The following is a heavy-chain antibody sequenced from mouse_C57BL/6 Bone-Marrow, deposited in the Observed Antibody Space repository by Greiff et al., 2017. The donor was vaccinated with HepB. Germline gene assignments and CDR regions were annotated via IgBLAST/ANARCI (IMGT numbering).Heavy chain of an antibody. V-gene: IGHV1-55*01. CDR1: GYTFTSYW. CDR3: ARWGYGSSYGAMDY. D-gene: IGHD1-1*01. Sequence: VQLQQSGAELVKPGASVKMSCKASGYTFTSYWITWVKQRPGQGLEWIGDIYPGSGSTNYNEKFKSKATLTVDTSSSTAYMQLSSLTSEDSAVYYCARWGYGSSYGAMDYWGQGTSVTVSS. J-gene: IGHJ4*01. CDR2: IYPGSGST.